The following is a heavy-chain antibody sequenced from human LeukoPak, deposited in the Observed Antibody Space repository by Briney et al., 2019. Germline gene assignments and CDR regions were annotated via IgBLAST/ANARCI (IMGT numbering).Heavy chain of an antibody. CDR1: GFTFSSYS. V-gene: IGHV3-48*01. CDR3: ARDLGELFEAPPSFDY. CDR2: ISSSSSTI. J-gene: IGHJ4*02. D-gene: IGHD3-10*01. Sequence: GGSLRLSCAASGFTFSSYSMNWVRQAPGKGLEWVSYISSSSSTIYYADSVKGRFTISRDNAKNSLYLQMNSLRAEDTAVYYCARDLGELFEAPPSFDYWGQGTLVTVSS.